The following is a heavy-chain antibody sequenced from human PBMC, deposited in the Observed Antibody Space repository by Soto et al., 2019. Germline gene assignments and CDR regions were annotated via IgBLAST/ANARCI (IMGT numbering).Heavy chain of an antibody. CDR3: ARGHLAVVPVASWFYYMDV. V-gene: IGHV1-3*01. CDR1: GYTFTNYA. Sequence: QVPLVQSGAEVEKPGASLKVSCKASGYTFTNYAVHWVRQAPGQRLAWMGWNNAGNGNTRFSQNLQGRVTITRDTSARTVYMELSSLRSEDTAVYYCARGHLAVVPVASWFYYMDVWGKGTTVTVSS. CDR2: NNAGNGNT. J-gene: IGHJ6*03. D-gene: IGHD2-2*01.